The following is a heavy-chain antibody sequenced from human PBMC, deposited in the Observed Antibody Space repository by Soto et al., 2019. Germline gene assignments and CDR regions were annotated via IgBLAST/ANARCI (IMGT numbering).Heavy chain of an antibody. D-gene: IGHD5-12*01. J-gene: IGHJ5*02. CDR1: GDSVSSNSAA. V-gene: IGHV6-1*01. Sequence: SQTLSLTCAISGDSVSSNSAAWNWIRQSPSRGLEWLGRTYYRSKWYNDYAVSVKSRVTISVDTSKNQFSLKLSSVTAADTAVYYCARGSLGVATILDPCLGCRGWFDPWGQGTLVTVSS. CDR3: ARGSLGVATILDPCLGCRGWFDP. CDR2: TYYRSKWYN.